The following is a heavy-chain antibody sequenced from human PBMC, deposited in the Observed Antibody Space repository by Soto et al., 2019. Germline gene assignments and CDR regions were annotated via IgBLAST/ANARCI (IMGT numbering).Heavy chain of an antibody. CDR1: GFTFSSYG. Sequence: GGSLRLSCAASGFTFSSYGMHWVRQAPGKGLEWVAVIWYDGSNKYYADSVKGRFTISRDNSKNTLYLQMNSLRAEDTAVYYCARDRGTTVTGYYYYGMDVWGQGTTVTVSS. J-gene: IGHJ6*02. CDR3: ARDRGTTVTGYYYYGMDV. V-gene: IGHV3-33*01. CDR2: IWYDGSNK. D-gene: IGHD4-4*01.